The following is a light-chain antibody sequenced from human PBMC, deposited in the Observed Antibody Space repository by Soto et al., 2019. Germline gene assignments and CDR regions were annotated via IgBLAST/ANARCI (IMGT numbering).Light chain of an antibody. V-gene: IGKV4-1*01. Sequence: DIVMTQSPESLAVSLGERATINCKSSQSVLYSSNNKNYLAWYQQKPGQPPKLLIYWASTRESGVPDRFSGGGSGTDFTLTIRSLQAEDVAVYYCQQYYTTPRTFGQGTKVELK. CDR3: QQYYTTPRT. CDR2: WAS. J-gene: IGKJ1*01. CDR1: QSVLYSSNNKNY.